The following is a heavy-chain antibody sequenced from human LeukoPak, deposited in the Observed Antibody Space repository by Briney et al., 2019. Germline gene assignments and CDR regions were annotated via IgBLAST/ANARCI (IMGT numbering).Heavy chain of an antibody. J-gene: IGHJ6*02. V-gene: IGHV4-39*01. CDR2: IYSSGRT. D-gene: IGHD3-10*01. CDR1: GGSIGSSDYY. CDR3: AITYHYGSGNPTSLDSYYYYGTDV. Sequence: SETLSLTCTVSGGSIGSSDYYWGWIRQPPGKGLEWIGGIYSSGRTHYSPSLKSRVTMSVDTSKNQFSLKLSSVTAADTAVYYCAITYHYGSGNPTSLDSYYYYGTDVWGQGTTVIVSS.